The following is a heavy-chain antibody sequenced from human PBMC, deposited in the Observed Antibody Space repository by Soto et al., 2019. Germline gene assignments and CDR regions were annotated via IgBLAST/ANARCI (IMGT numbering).Heavy chain of an antibody. CDR2: ISYDGSNK. Sequence: QVQLVESGGGVVQPGRSLRLSCAASGFTFSSYGMHWVRQAPGKGLEWVAVISYDGSNKYYADSVKGRFTISRDNSKNTLYLQMSSRRAEDAAVYYCANTGPSVWFGEFFDCYGMDVWGQGTTVTVSS. J-gene: IGHJ6*02. V-gene: IGHV3-30*18. CDR3: ANTGPSVWFGEFFDCYGMDV. D-gene: IGHD3-10*01. CDR1: GFTFSSYG.